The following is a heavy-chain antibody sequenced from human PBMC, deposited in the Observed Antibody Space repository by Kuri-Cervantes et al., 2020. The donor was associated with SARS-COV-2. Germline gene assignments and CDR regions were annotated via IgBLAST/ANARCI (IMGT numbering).Heavy chain of an antibody. CDR2: MNPNSGNT. V-gene: IGHV1-8*03. CDR3: ARGGKYQLLYRCEYYFDY. Sequence: ASVKVSCKASGYTFTSYDINWVRQATGQGLEWMGWMNPNSGNTGYAQKFQGRVTITRNTSISTAYMELSRLRSDDTAVYYCARGGKYQLLYRCEYYFDYWGQGTLVTVSS. D-gene: IGHD2-2*02. J-gene: IGHJ4*02. CDR1: GYTFTSYD.